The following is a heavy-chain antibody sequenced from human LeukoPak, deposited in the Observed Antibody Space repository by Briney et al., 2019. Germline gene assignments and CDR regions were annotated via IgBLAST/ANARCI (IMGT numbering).Heavy chain of an antibody. CDR2: VHHSGNT. J-gene: IGHJ4*02. CDR3: ARVRGSGYYYLPFDS. Sequence: SETLSLTCSVSGFSVSSGNYWGWIRQPPGRGLEWIGNVHHSGNTYYNMPLRSRVTLSLDTSRNQFSLSLTSVTAADTAVYFCARVRGSGYYYLPFDSWGRGALVTVSS. D-gene: IGHD3-22*01. CDR1: GFSVSSGNY. V-gene: IGHV4-38-2*02.